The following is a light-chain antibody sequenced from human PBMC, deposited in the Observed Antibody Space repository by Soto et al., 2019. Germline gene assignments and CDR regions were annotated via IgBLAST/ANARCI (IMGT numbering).Light chain of an antibody. J-gene: IGKJ2*01. CDR3: QQYYEFQYT. V-gene: IGKV1-5*03. Sequence: DIRMTQSPSSLSASVGDRVTITCRASQTISSRLAWYQQKPGQAPKLLIYKATNLQTGVASRFSGSGSGTEVSLTISSLQPDDFAVYYCQQYYEFQYTFRQGTRLDI. CDR1: QTISSR. CDR2: KAT.